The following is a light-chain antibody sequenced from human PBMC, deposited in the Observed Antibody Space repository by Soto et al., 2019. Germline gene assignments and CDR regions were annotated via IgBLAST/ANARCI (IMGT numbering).Light chain of an antibody. CDR2: EVS. V-gene: IGLV2-14*01. CDR1: SSDVGGYNY. CDR3: GSYTTSSTLYV. J-gene: IGLJ1*01. Sequence: QSALTQPASVSGSPGQSITISCTGTSSDVGGYNYVSWYQQYPGKAPKFMIYEVSNRPSGVSNRFSGSKSGNTASLTISGLQAEDEADYYCGSYTTSSTLYVFGTGTKVTVL.